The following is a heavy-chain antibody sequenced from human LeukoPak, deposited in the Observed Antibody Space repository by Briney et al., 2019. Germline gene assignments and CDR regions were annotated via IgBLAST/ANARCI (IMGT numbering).Heavy chain of an antibody. CDR1: GFTFSNAW. CDR2: IKSKTDGGTT. V-gene: IGHV3-15*01. CDR3: TTGLVVPAATTLTDY. Sequence: GGSLRLSCAASGFTFSNAWMSWVRQAPGKGLEWVGRIKSKTDGGTTDYAAPVKGRFTISRDDSKNTLYLQMNSLKTEDTAVYYCTTGLVVPAATTLTDYWGQGTLVTVSS. J-gene: IGHJ4*02. D-gene: IGHD2-2*01.